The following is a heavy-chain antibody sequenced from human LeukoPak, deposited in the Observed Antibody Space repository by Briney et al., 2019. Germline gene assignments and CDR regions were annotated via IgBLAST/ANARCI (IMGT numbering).Heavy chain of an antibody. J-gene: IGHJ4*02. CDR3: TRDTYYDFWSGYLDY. CDR2: IRSKAYGGTT. CDR1: GFTFGDYA. V-gene: IGHV3-49*04. Sequence: GGSLRLSCTASGFTFGDYAMSWVRQAPGKGLEWVGFIRSKAYGGTTEYAASVKGRFTISRDDSNSIAYLQMNSLKTEDTAVYYCTRDTYYDFWSGYLDYWGQGTLVTVSS. D-gene: IGHD3-3*01.